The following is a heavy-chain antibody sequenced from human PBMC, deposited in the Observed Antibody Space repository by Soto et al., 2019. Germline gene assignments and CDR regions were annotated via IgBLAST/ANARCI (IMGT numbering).Heavy chain of an antibody. CDR1: GYTFTIYT. V-gene: IGHV1-3*01. Sequence: ASVKVSCKASGYTFTIYTMNCVRQAPGQRLEWIGWINPDNGNTKSSQKFQDRVIITRDTSASTAYMDLSSLRSEDTAVYYCARGIATGQLDPWGQGTLVTVS. CDR3: ARGIATGQLDP. CDR2: INPDNGNT. D-gene: IGHD2-15*01. J-gene: IGHJ5*02.